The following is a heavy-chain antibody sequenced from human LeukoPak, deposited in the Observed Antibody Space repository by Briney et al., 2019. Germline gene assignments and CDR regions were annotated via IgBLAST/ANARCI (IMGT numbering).Heavy chain of an antibody. CDR2: ISSSSSYI. CDR1: GFTFSSYA. D-gene: IGHD2-8*01. CDR3: ARDVWPDH. J-gene: IGHJ4*02. V-gene: IGHV3-21*01. Sequence: GGSLRLSCAASGFTFSSYAMSWVRQAPGKGLEWVSSISSSSSYIYYADSVKGRFTISRDNAKNSLYLQMNSLRVEDTAVYYCARDVWPDHWGQGTLVTVSS.